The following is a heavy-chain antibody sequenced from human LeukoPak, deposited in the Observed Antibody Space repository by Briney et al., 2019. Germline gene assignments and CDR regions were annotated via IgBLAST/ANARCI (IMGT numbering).Heavy chain of an antibody. CDR1: GFTFDDYA. J-gene: IGHJ6*02. V-gene: IGHV3-43*02. D-gene: IGHD2-2*01. Sequence: GGSLRLSCAASGFTFDDYAMHWVRQAPGKGLKWVSLISGDGGSTYYADSVKGRFTISRDNSKNSLYLQMNSLRTEGTALYYCAKDSPPGYCSSTSCYASHYYGMDVWGQGTTVTVSS. CDR2: ISGDGGST. CDR3: AKDSPPGYCSSTSCYASHYYGMDV.